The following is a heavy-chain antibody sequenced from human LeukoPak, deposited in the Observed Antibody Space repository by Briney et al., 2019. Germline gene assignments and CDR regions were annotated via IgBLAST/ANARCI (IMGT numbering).Heavy chain of an antibody. CDR2: IYTSGST. Sequence: PSETLSLTCTVSGGSISSGSYYWSWIRQPAGKGLEWIGRIYTSGSTNYNPSLKSRVTISVDTSKNQFSLKLSSVTAAGTAVYYCARLSRDGYNFVDYWGQGTLVTVSS. J-gene: IGHJ4*02. V-gene: IGHV4-61*02. D-gene: IGHD5-24*01. CDR1: GGSISSGSYY. CDR3: ARLSRDGYNFVDY.